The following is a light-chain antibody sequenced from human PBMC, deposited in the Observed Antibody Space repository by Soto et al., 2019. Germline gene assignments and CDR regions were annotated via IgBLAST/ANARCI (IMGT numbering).Light chain of an antibody. V-gene: IGKV3-20*01. CDR3: QQYGSSPIT. Sequence: EIVLTQSPGTLSLSPGERATLSCRASQSVSSSYLAWFQQKPGQAHRLLIYGASSTATGIPDRFSGIGSGTDLTLTISRLEHEDLAVYYCQQYGSSPITFGQGTRLEIK. J-gene: IGKJ5*01. CDR1: QSVSSSY. CDR2: GAS.